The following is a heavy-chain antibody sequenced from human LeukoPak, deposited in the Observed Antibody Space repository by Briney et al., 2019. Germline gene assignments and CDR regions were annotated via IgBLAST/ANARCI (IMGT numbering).Heavy chain of an antibody. CDR1: GGSISSYF. CDR3: ARESFGAFDI. J-gene: IGHJ3*02. V-gene: IGHV4-59*01. Sequence: PSETLSLTCTVSGGSISSYFWNWIRQPPGKGLEWIGYLYYGGSANYNPSLKSRVTISVDTSKNRFSLKLSSVTAADTAVYYCARESFGAFDIWGHGAMVTVSS. D-gene: IGHD3-10*01. CDR2: LYYGGSA.